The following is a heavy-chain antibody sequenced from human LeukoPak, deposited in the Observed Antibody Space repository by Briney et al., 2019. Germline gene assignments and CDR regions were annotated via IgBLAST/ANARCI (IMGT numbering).Heavy chain of an antibody. Sequence: GGSLRLSCAASGFTFSSYGMHWVRQAPGKGLEWVAVIWYDGSNKYYADSVKGRFTISRDNSKSTLYLQMNSLRAEDTAVYYCARDPTPYYYDSSGYYLGYWGQGTLVTVSS. CDR2: IWYDGSNK. CDR3: ARDPTPYYYDSSGYYLGY. V-gene: IGHV3-33*01. CDR1: GFTFSSYG. J-gene: IGHJ4*02. D-gene: IGHD3-22*01.